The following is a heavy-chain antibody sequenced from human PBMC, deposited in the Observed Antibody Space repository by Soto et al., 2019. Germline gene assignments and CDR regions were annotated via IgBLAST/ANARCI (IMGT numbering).Heavy chain of an antibody. J-gene: IGHJ6*02. CDR3: ARDRGAYGMDV. Sequence: QVQLVQSGAEVKKPGASVKVSCKASGYTFTSYGISWVRQAPGQGLEWMGWISAYNGNTNYAQKLQGRVTMTTDTTTSPADRGVRSLRSADTAVYYWARDRGAYGMDVWGQGTTVTVSS. CDR1: GYTFTSYG. V-gene: IGHV1-18*01. CDR2: ISAYNGNT.